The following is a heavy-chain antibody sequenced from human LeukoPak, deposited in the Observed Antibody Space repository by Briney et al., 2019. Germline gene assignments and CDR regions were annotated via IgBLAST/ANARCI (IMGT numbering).Heavy chain of an antibody. CDR3: ALQGRDWLYAFDI. Sequence: HPGRSLRLSCAASGFTFSSYVMHWVRQAPGKGLEWVAIISYDGSNEYYADSVKGRFTISRDNSKNTLYLQMNSLRAADTAVYYCALQGRDWLYAFDIWGQGTMVTVSS. J-gene: IGHJ3*02. CDR1: GFTFSSYV. D-gene: IGHD3/OR15-3a*01. V-gene: IGHV3-30*04. CDR2: ISYDGSNE.